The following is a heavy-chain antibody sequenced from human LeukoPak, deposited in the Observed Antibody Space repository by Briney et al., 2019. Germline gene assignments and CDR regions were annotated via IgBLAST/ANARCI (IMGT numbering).Heavy chain of an antibody. V-gene: IGHV3-73*01. Sequence: WGSLRLSCAASGVTFSGSAMHWVRQASGKGLEWVGRIRSKANSYATAYAASVKGRFTIFRDDSKNTAYLQMNSLKTEDTAVYYCTRHPDYDFWSGYLVSNWFDPWGQGTLVTVSS. CDR3: TRHPDYDFWSGYLVSNWFDP. CDR1: GVTFSGSA. CDR2: IRSKANSYAT. D-gene: IGHD3-3*01. J-gene: IGHJ5*02.